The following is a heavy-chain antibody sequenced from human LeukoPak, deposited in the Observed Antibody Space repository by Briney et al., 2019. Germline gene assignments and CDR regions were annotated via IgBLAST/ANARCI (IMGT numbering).Heavy chain of an antibody. CDR1: GFTFSSYA. V-gene: IGHV3-30-3*01. J-gene: IGHJ4*02. D-gene: IGHD3-22*01. CDR2: ISYDGSNK. Sequence: GGSLRLSCAASGFTFSSYAMHWVRQAPGKGLEWVAVISYDGSNKYYADSVKGRFTISRDNSKNTLYLQMNSLRAEDTAVYYCARGGYDSSGYDYWGQGTLVTVSS. CDR3: ARGGYDSSGYDY.